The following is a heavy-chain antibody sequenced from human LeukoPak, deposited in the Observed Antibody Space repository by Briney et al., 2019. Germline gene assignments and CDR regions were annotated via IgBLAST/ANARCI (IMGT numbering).Heavy chain of an antibody. Sequence: ASVKVSCKASGYTFTSYDINWVRQATGQGLGWMGWMNPNSGNTGYAQKFQGRVTMTRNTSISTAYMELSSLRSEDTAVYYCARTASTYDKYYYYYMDVWGKGTTVTISS. V-gene: IGHV1-8*01. CDR1: GYTFTSYD. CDR2: MNPNSGNT. CDR3: ARTASTYDKYYYYYMDV. D-gene: IGHD3-9*01. J-gene: IGHJ6*03.